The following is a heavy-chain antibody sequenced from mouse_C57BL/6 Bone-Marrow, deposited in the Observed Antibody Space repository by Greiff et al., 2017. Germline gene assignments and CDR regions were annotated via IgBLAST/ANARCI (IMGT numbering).Heavy chain of an antibody. CDR1: GFNIKNTY. CDR2: IDPANSNT. J-gene: IGHJ3*01. V-gene: IGHV14-3*01. D-gene: IGHD1-1*01. CDR3: ARNYDYGSSYPFAY. Sequence: VQLKESVAELVRPGASVKLSCTASGFNIKNTYMHWVKQRPEQGLEWIGRIDPANSNTKYAPKFQGKATITADTSSNTAYLQLSSLTSEDTAIYYCARNYDYGSSYPFAYWGQGTLVTVAA.